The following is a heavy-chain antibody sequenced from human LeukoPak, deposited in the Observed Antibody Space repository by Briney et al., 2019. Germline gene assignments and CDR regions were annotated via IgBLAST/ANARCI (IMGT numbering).Heavy chain of an antibody. Sequence: GGSLRLSCAASGFTFDDYAMHWVRQAPGKGLEWVSLISWDGGSTYYADSVKGRFTISRDNSKNSLYLQMNSLRAEDTALYYCAKDGGYCSSTSCYPVSYMDVWGKGTTVTVSS. V-gene: IGHV3-43D*03. CDR1: GFTFDDYA. CDR3: AKDGGYCSSTSCYPVSYMDV. J-gene: IGHJ6*03. CDR2: ISWDGGST. D-gene: IGHD2-2*01.